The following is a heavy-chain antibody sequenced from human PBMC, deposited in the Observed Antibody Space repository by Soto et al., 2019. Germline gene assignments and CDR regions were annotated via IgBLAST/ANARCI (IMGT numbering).Heavy chain of an antibody. V-gene: IGHV4-34*01. CDR1: GGSFSGYY. CDR2: INHSGST. J-gene: IGHJ4*02. D-gene: IGHD2-2*01. CDR3: ARADIVVVPAAQIDFDY. Sequence: QVQLQQWGAGLLKPSETLSLTCAVYGGSFSGYYWSWIRQPPGKGLEWIGEINHSGSTNYNPSLKSRVTISVDTSKNQFSPKLSSVTAADTAVYYCARADIVVVPAAQIDFDYWGQGTLVTVPS.